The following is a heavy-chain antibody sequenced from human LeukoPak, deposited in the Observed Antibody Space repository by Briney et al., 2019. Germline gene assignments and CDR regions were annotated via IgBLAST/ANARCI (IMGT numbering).Heavy chain of an antibody. J-gene: IGHJ4*02. CDR2: ISRTSAYI. D-gene: IGHD2-2*01. CDR3: ARDERRYCSDSSCYPGDY. Sequence: GGSLRLSCAASGFTFSSYAMKWVRQAPGKGPEWVSAISRTSAYIYYSDSVKGRFTISRDNAKNSVYLQIDSLRAEDTAVYYCARDERRYCSDSSCYPGDYWGQGTLVTVSS. CDR1: GFTFSSYA. V-gene: IGHV3-21*01.